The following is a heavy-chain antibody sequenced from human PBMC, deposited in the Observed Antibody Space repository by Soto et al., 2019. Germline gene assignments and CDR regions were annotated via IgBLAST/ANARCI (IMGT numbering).Heavy chain of an antibody. D-gene: IGHD3-10*02. CDR1: GFIFSNYA. Sequence: QVQLVESGGGVVQPGRSLRLSCEASGFIFSNYAMHWVRQAPGQGLEWVALIWFDGSYENYAESVKGRFTISRDNSKNTLYFQMNSLRVEATAVYFCARGTCSGSFLSYFWGQGTLVTVSS. V-gene: IGHV3-33*01. J-gene: IGHJ4*02. CDR2: IWFDGSYE. CDR3: ARGTCSGSFLSYF.